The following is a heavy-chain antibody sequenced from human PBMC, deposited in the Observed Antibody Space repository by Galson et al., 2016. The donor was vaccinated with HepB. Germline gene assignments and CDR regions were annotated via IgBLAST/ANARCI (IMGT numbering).Heavy chain of an antibody. D-gene: IGHD3-10*01. Sequence: TLSLTCNVSGGSISSSGYYWNWIRQRPGKGLEWIGYVYYTGSTHYNPSLKSRLTISIDTSENQFSLKVSSVTAADTAVYYCARWGDLERGDFWGQGTLVTVSS. CDR2: VYYTGST. V-gene: IGHV4-31*03. J-gene: IGHJ4*02. CDR3: ARWGDLERGDF. CDR1: GGSISSSGYY.